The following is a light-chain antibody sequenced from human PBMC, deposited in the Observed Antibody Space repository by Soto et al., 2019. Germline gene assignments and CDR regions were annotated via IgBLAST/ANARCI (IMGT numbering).Light chain of an antibody. J-gene: IGKJ1*01. Sequence: EIVLTQSPGTLSLSPGERATLSCRASQSVDSSFLGWYQQKPGQSPRLLIYGASSRASGIPDRFSGSASGTDFTLSINGLDPEDFAVYYCQQYGTVPWTFGQGTKVDIK. CDR1: QSVDSSF. CDR2: GAS. CDR3: QQYGTVPWT. V-gene: IGKV3-20*01.